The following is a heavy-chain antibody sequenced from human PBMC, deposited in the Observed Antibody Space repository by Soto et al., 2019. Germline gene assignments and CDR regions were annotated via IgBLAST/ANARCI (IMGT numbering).Heavy chain of an antibody. CDR2: ISGGGDTT. D-gene: IGHD3-10*01. CDR1: GFTFNNYA. Sequence: EVQLLDSGGGLVQPGGSLRLSCAASGFTFNNYAMTWVRQAPGKGLEWVSAISGGGDTTSYADSVKGRFTXXXXGSKXXXXXXXXXXXXXXXXXXYCAKGRGGSGSLTPRVDFWGQGTLVTVSS. J-gene: IGHJ4*02. V-gene: IGHV3-23*01. CDR3: AKGRGGSGSLTPRVDF.